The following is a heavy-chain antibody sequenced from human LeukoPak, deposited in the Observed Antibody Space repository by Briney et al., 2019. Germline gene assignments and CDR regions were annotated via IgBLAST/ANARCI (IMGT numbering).Heavy chain of an antibody. V-gene: IGHV3-7*03. D-gene: IGHD6-13*01. CDR3: ASDSGGRVYNY. CDR2: IKQDGSET. J-gene: IGHJ4*02. CDR1: GFTFTTYW. Sequence: GGSLRLSCAASGFTFTTYWMTWVRQAPGKGLEWVANIKQDGSETYYVDSVKGRFTISRDNAKNSLYLQMNSLRAEDTAVYYCASDSGGRVYNYWGQGTLVTVSS.